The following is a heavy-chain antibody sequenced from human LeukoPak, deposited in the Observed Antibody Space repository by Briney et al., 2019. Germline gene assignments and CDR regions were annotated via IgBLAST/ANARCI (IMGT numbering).Heavy chain of an antibody. CDR3: ARSRTAVTAAFDY. Sequence: PGGSLRLSCAASGFTFNSYEMNWVRQGPGKGLEWLSYISSGSGTIYYGDAVKGRFTISRDNAKNSLYLQMNSLRVEDTAVYYCARSRTAVTAAFDYWGQGTLVTVSS. CDR1: GFTFNSYE. CDR2: ISSGSGTI. D-gene: IGHD4-17*01. V-gene: IGHV3-48*01. J-gene: IGHJ4*02.